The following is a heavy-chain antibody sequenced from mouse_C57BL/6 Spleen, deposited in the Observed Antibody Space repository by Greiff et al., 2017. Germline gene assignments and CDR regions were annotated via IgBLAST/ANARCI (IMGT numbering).Heavy chain of an antibody. Sequence: VQLQQSGGGLVKPGGSLKLSCAASGFTFSDYGMHWVRQAPEKGLEWVAYISSGSSTIYYADTVKGRFTISRDNAKNTLFLQMTSLRSEDTAMYYCARPGRYAMDYWGQGTSVTVSS. CDR1: GFTFSDYG. CDR3: ARPGRYAMDY. J-gene: IGHJ4*01. CDR2: ISSGSSTI. V-gene: IGHV5-17*01.